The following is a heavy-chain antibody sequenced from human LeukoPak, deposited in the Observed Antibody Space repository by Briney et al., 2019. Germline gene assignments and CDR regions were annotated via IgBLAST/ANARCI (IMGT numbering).Heavy chain of an antibody. J-gene: IGHJ4*02. CDR2: ISAYNGNT. V-gene: IGHV1-18*01. Sequence: GASVKVSCKASGYTFTRYGISWVRQALGQGLEWMGWISAYNGNTNYAQKLQGRVTMTTDTSTSTAYMELRSLRSDDTAVYYCAREASDIVATFPYFDYWGQGTLVIVSS. D-gene: IGHD5-12*01. CDR3: AREASDIVATFPYFDY. CDR1: GYTFTRYG.